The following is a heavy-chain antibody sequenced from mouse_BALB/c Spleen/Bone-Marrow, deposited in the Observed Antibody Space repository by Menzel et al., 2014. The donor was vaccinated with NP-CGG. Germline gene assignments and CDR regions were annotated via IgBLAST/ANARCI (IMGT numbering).Heavy chain of an antibody. J-gene: IGHJ3*01. D-gene: IGHD4-1*01. CDR1: GYTFTSYL. CDR2: INPCTGYT. Sequence: VQLQQSGPELAKPGASVKMSCKASGYTFTSYLMHWIKQRPGQGLEWIGYINPCTGYTEYNQRFKDKATLTADTSSSTAYMQLGSLASEDCAMYYCLTGKEAYWGQGTPVTVSS. V-gene: IGHV1-4*01. CDR3: LTGKEAY.